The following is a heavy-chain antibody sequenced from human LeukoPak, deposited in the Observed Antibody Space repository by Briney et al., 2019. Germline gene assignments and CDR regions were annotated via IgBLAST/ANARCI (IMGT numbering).Heavy chain of an antibody. CDR1: GYTFTSNY. CDR2: IAPSSGTT. D-gene: IGHD3-10*01. CDR3: ARASGSSAVPFDY. V-gene: IGHV1-46*01. Sequence: ASVKVSCKASGYTFTSNYMHWVRQAPGQGLEWMGVIAPSSGTTSYAQKFQGRVTMTRDTSTSTLYMELNSLTSEDTAVYYCARASGSSAVPFDYWGQGTLVTVSS. J-gene: IGHJ4*02.